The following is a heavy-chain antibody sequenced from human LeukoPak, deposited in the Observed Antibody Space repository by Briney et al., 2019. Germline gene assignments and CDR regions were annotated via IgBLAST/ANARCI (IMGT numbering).Heavy chain of an antibody. J-gene: IGHJ4*02. CDR3: ATGAMVYEY. V-gene: IGHV1-24*01. CDR1: GSTLTKIS. CDR2: FGTQVGET. Sequence: SVKLSCKLSGSTLTKISIDWVRQSPGQGLECMVTFGTQVGETIHAQKLQGRLQMTAATSTDAAYMEMSSLQSEDTAVYYCATGAMVYEYWGQGTLVTVSS. D-gene: IGHD3-10*01.